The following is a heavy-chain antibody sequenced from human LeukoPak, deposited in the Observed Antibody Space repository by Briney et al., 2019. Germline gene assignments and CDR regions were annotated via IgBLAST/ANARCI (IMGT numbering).Heavy chain of an antibody. D-gene: IGHD3-9*01. CDR2: ISGSGSTI. CDR1: GFTFSNYE. Sequence: PGEPLRLSCAASGFTFSNYEMNWVRQAPGKGLDWVSYISGSGSTIYYADSVRGRFTISRDNAKKSLYLQMNSLRAEDTAVYYCARGLTYFDILTGFHDRLDYFDYWGQGTLVTVSS. CDR3: ARGLTYFDILTGFHDRLDYFDY. J-gene: IGHJ4*02. V-gene: IGHV3-48*03.